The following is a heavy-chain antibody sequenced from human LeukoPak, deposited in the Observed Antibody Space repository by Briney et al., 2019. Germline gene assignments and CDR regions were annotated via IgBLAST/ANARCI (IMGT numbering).Heavy chain of an antibody. CDR3: ARGRRGYYDILTGYSRRYYFDY. D-gene: IGHD3-9*01. V-gene: IGHV1-8*01. CDR1: GYTFTSYD. CDR2: MNPNSGNT. Sequence: ASVKVSCKASGYTFTSYDINWVRQAPGQGLEWMGWMNPNSGNTGYAQKFQGRVTMTRNTSISTAYMELSSLRSEDTAVYYCARGRRGYYDILTGYSRRYYFDYWGQGTLVTVSS. J-gene: IGHJ4*02.